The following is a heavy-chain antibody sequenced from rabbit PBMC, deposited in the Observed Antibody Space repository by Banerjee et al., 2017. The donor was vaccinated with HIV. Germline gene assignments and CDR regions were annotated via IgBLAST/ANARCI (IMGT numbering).Heavy chain of an antibody. CDR1: GFSFSSSYY. V-gene: IGHV1S40*01. J-gene: IGHJ4*01. D-gene: IGHD7-1*01. CDR3: ASAGYTGVGFNL. Sequence: QSLEESGGDLVKPEGSLTLTCTASGFSFSSSYYMCWVRQAPGKGLEWIACIYAGSSGTTYYASWAKGRFTISKTSSTTVTLQMTSLTAADTATYFCASAGYTGVGFNLWGPGTLVTVS. CDR2: IYAGSSGTT.